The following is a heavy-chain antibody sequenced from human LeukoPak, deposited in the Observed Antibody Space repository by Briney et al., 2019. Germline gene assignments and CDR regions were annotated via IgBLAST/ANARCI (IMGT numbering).Heavy chain of an antibody. J-gene: IGHJ3*02. Sequence: GGSLRLSSAASGFTFRSYELNWVRQAPGKGLEWVSYISDIGTTQHYADSVKGRFIISRDNAKNSLYLQMNSLTAADTAVYYCARDRSKVTAYDDALDIWGQGTMVIVSS. CDR3: ARDRSKVTAYDDALDI. D-gene: IGHD2-21*02. V-gene: IGHV3-48*03. CDR1: GFTFRSYE. CDR2: ISDIGTTQ.